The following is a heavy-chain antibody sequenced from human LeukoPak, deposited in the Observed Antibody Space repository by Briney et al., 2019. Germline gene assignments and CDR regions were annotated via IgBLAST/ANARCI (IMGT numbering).Heavy chain of an antibody. Sequence: GGSLRLSCAASGFTFSSYVMSWVRQAPGKGLEGVSGISGSGGSTYYADSVKGRFTISRDNSKNTLYLQMSSLRAEDTATYYCAKGYVSHYYYGMDVWGQGTTATVSS. CDR1: GFTFSSYV. V-gene: IGHV3-23*01. J-gene: IGHJ6*02. CDR2: ISGSGGST. D-gene: IGHD5-12*01. CDR3: AKGYVSHYYYGMDV.